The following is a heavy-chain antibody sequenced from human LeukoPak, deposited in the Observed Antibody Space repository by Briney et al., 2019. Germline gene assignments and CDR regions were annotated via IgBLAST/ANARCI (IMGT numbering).Heavy chain of an antibody. CDR3: ARGEVPPHYFDY. J-gene: IGHJ4*02. V-gene: IGHV1-69*01. CDR2: IIPIFGTA. Sequence: SVKVSCKASGGTFSSNAISWVRQAPGQGLEWMGGIIPIFGTANHAQKFQGRVTITADESTSTAYMELSSLRSEDTAVYYCARGEVPPHYFDYWGQGTLVTVSS. CDR1: GGTFSSNA.